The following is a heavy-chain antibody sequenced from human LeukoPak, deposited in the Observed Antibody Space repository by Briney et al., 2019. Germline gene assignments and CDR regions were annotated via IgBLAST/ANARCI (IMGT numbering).Heavy chain of an antibody. D-gene: IGHD3-22*01. CDR3: ARSGYYGYFGY. J-gene: IGHJ4*02. CDR1: GGSISSYY. Sequence: SETLSLTCTVSGGSISSYYWSWIRQPPGKGLEWIGYIYYSGSTNYNPSLKSRVTISVDTSKNQFSLKLSSVTAADTAVYYCARSGYYGYFGYWGQGTLVTVSS. V-gene: IGHV4-59*01. CDR2: IYYSGST.